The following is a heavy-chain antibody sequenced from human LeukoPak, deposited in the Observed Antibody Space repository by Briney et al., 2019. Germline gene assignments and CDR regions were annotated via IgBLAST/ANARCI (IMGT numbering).Heavy chain of an antibody. V-gene: IGHV1-69*04. CDR2: IIPILGIA. Sequence: SVKVSCKASGGTFSSYAISWVRQAPGQGLEWMGRIIPILGIANYAQKFQGRVTITADKSTSTAYMELSSLRSEDTAVYYRASGYCSGGSCYVGADAFDIWGQGTMVTVSS. CDR3: ASGYCSGGSCYVGADAFDI. D-gene: IGHD2-15*01. CDR1: GGTFSSYA. J-gene: IGHJ3*02.